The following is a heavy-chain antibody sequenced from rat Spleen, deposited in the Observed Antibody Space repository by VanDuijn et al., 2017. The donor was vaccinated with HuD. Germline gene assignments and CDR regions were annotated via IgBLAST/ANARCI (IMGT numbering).Heavy chain of an antibody. J-gene: IGHJ2*01. D-gene: IGHD1-6*01. CDR3: TRDRILRSTGFDY. V-gene: IGHV5-22*01. Sequence: EVQLVESGGGLVHPGRSMKLSCVASGFTFNHYWMTWIRQAPKKGLEWVASIGYEGGNTYYGDSVKGRFTISRDNAKSTLYLQMNSLRSEDSATYYCTRDRILRSTGFDYWGQGVMVTVSS. CDR2: IGYEGGNT. CDR1: GFTFNHYW.